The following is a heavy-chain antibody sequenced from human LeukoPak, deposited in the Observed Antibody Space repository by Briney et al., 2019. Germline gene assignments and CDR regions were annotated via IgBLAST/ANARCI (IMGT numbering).Heavy chain of an antibody. CDR2: INHSGST. D-gene: IGHD5-12*01. CDR3: ARVSGYHAFDI. Sequence: SETLSLTCAVYGGSFSGYYWSWIRQPPGKGLEWIGEINHSGSTNYNPSLKSRVTISVDTSKNQFSLKLSSVTAADTAVYYCARVSGYHAFDIWGQGTMVTVSS. V-gene: IGHV4-34*01. J-gene: IGHJ3*02. CDR1: GGSFSGYY.